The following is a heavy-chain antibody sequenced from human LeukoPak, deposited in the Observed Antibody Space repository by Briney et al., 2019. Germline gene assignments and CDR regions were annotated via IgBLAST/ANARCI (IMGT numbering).Heavy chain of an antibody. CDR3: ARVEHNAFDI. CDR2: IYYSGST. V-gene: IGHV4-61*01. J-gene: IGHJ3*02. D-gene: IGHD1-26*01. CDR1: GGSVSSGSYY. Sequence: SETLSLTCSVSGGSVSSGSYYWSWIRQPPGKGLEWIGYIYYSGSTNYNPSLRSRVTISVDTSKNQFSLKLSSATAADTALYYCARVEHNAFDIWGQGTMVTVSS.